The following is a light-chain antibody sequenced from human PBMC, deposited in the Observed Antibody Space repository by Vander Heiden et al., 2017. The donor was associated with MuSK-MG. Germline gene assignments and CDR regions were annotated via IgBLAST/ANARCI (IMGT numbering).Light chain of an antibody. J-gene: IGKJ2*01. CDR2: AAS. CDR3: QQSDSTPYT. CDR1: QSISSY. Sequence: DIQMTQSPSSLSASVGDRVTITCRASQSISSYLNWYQQKPGKAPKLLIYAASSLQSGVPSRCSGSGSGTDFTLTISSLQPEDFATYYCQQSDSTPYTFGQGTKLEIK. V-gene: IGKV1-39*01.